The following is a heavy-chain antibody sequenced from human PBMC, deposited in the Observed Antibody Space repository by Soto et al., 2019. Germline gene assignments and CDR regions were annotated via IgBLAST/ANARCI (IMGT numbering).Heavy chain of an antibody. CDR3: ARARRDGYNYFDS. V-gene: IGHV4-31*03. D-gene: IGHD5-12*01. CDR1: GGSTSSGGYY. Sequence: QVQLQESGPGLVMPSQTLSLTCTVSGGSTSSGGYYWSWIRQHPGKGLEWIGYIHYTGSTYYNPYLKSRVTISADTSKNQFSLKVNSVTAADTAVYYCARARRDGYNYFDSWGQGTLVTVPS. CDR2: IHYTGST. J-gene: IGHJ4*02.